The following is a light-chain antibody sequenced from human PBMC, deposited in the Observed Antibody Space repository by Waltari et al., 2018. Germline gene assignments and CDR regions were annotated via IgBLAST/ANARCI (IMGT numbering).Light chain of an antibody. Sequence: EIVMTQSPATLSVSPGERATLSCRASQSVSSSLAWYQQKPGQAPRLLIYGASTRATGFPARFSGSGSGTEFTLTISSLQSEDFAVYYCQQYYSWPLTFGGGTKVEFK. CDR2: GAS. CDR1: QSVSSS. V-gene: IGKV3-15*01. CDR3: QQYYSWPLT. J-gene: IGKJ4*01.